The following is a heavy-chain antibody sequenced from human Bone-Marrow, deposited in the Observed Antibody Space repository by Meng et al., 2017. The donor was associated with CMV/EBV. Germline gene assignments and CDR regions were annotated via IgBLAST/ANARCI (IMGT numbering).Heavy chain of an antibody. CDR3: AGDLRAVRITMIVEPSPAEPFDY. J-gene: IGHJ4*02. Sequence: SETLSLTCTVAGGSISSSSYYWGWIRQPPGKGREWIGSIYYSGSTYYNPSLKSRVTISVDTSKTQFSLKLSSVTAADTAVYYCAGDLRAVRITMIVEPSPAEPFDYWGQGTLVTVSS. V-gene: IGHV4-39*07. CDR1: GGSISSSSYY. CDR2: IYYSGST. D-gene: IGHD3-22*01.